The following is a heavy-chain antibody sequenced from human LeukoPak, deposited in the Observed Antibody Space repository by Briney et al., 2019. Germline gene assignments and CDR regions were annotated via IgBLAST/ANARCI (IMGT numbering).Heavy chain of an antibody. D-gene: IGHD5-12*01. CDR2: IYYSGST. Sequence: SETLSLTCTVSGGSISSYYWSWIRQPPGKGLGWIGYIYYSGSTKYNPSLKSRVTISVDTSKNQFSLKLSSVTAADTAMYYCARAPGSGYYNWFDPWGQETLVTVSS. J-gene: IGHJ5*02. CDR3: ARAPGSGYYNWFDP. V-gene: IGHV4-59*01. CDR1: GGSISSYY.